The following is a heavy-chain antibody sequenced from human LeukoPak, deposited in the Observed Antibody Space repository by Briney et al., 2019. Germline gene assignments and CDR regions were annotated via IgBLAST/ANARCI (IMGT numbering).Heavy chain of an antibody. CDR2: ISGSSSNT. CDR3: ARGRAGDYVPSGFEF. J-gene: IGHJ4*02. D-gene: IGHD4-17*01. V-gene: IGHV3-23*01. CDR1: GFTFSGFA. Sequence: PGGSLRLSCSGSGFTFSGFAMSWVRQAPGKGLEWVSSISGSSSNTYYADSVDGRFTVSRDNAKNSLYLQMNSLRADDTAVYYCARGRAGDYVPSGFEFWGQGTLVTVSS.